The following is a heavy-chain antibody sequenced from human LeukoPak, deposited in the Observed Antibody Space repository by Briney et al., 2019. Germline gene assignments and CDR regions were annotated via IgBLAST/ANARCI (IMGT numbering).Heavy chain of an antibody. V-gene: IGHV1-18*01. CDR3: ARDYVALVVITTDDRFDP. CDR1: GYTFTSYG. Sequence: ASVKVSCKASGYTFTSYGISWVRQAPGQGLEWMGWISAYNGNTNYAQKLQGRVTMTTDTSTSTAYMELRSPRSDDTAVYYCARDYVALVVITTDDRFDPWGQGTLVTVSS. CDR2: ISAYNGNT. J-gene: IGHJ5*02. D-gene: IGHD3-22*01.